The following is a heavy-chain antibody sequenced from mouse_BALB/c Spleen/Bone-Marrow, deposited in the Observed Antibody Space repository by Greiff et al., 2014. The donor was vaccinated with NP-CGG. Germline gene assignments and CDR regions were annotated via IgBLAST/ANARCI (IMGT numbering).Heavy chain of an antibody. D-gene: IGHD2-14*01. CDR2: IYPGDGDT. Sequence: VQRVESGAELVRPGSSVKISCKASGYAFSSYWMNWVKQRPGQGLEWIGQIYPGDGDTNYNGKFKGKATLTADKSSSTAYMQHSSLTSEDSAVYFCARRGYYRYDSFAYWGQGTLVTVSA. CDR1: GYAFSSYW. CDR3: ARRGYYRYDSFAY. J-gene: IGHJ3*01. V-gene: IGHV1-80*01.